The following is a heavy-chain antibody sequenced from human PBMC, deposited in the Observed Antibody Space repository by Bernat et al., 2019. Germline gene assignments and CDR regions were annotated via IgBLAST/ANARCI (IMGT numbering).Heavy chain of an antibody. CDR1: GYTFSNYA. D-gene: IGHD2-2*01. J-gene: IGHJ4*02. CDR3: ARTYRDTSTTSGDLDF. CDR2: INAANANT. Sequence: QVHLVQSGAEVKKPGASVKVSCKASGYTFSNYAMHWVRQAPGERLEWLGWINAANANTKYSQKFQDRVTITRDTSANTVYMELSSLRSEDTAVYYCARTYRDTSTTSGDLDFWGQGTLVTVSS. V-gene: IGHV1-3*01.